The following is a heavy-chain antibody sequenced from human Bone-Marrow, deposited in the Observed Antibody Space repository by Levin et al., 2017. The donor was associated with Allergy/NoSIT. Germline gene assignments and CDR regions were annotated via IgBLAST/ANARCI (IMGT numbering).Heavy chain of an antibody. Sequence: GGSLRLSCAASGFSISNYWMSWVRQIPGRGLEWMANIKKDGSEKYYVDSVRGRFTISRDNAKNSLYLQMNSLRAEDTAFYYCARGIGIKSSYFDPWGRGTLVTVSS. CDR2: IKKDGSEK. J-gene: IGHJ4*01. CDR1: GFSISNYW. CDR3: ARGIGIKSSYFDP. V-gene: IGHV3-7*01. D-gene: IGHD1-14*01.